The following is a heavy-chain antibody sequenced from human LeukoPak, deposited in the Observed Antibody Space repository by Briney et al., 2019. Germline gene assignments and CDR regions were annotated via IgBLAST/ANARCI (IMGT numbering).Heavy chain of an antibody. Sequence: GESLKISSKGSGYSFSTYWIGWMRQMPGKGLEWMGIIYPGDSDTRYSPSFQGQVTISADKSIGTAYLQWTSLKASDTAMYYCARRGSGLDYWGQGTLVTVSS. CDR3: ARRGSGLDY. V-gene: IGHV5-51*01. CDR1: GYSFSTYW. CDR2: IYPGDSDT. J-gene: IGHJ4*02. D-gene: IGHD6-19*01.